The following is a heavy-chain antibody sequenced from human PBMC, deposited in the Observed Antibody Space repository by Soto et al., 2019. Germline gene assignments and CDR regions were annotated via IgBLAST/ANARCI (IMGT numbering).Heavy chain of an antibody. Sequence: ASVKVSCKASGYTFTSYDINWVRQATGQGLEWMGWMNPNSGNTGYAQKFQGRVTMTRNTSISTAYMELSSLRSEDTAVYYCARGVGYYYDSSGYYYGYWRQGTLVTVSS. D-gene: IGHD3-22*01. CDR2: MNPNSGNT. J-gene: IGHJ4*02. CDR1: GYTFTSYD. V-gene: IGHV1-8*01. CDR3: ARGVGYYYDSSGYYYGY.